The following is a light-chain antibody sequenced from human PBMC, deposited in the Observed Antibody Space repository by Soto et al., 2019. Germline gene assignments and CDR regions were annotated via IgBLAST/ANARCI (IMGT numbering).Light chain of an antibody. CDR1: QSVSSN. CDR2: GAS. V-gene: IGKV3-15*01. Sequence: EIVMTQSPDTLSVSPGERAILSCRASQSVSSNLAWYQQKPGQAPRLLIYGASARATGISARFSGSGSGTEFTLTISSLQSEDFAVYYCQQYNNWPLTFGGGTKVDIK. J-gene: IGKJ4*01. CDR3: QQYNNWPLT.